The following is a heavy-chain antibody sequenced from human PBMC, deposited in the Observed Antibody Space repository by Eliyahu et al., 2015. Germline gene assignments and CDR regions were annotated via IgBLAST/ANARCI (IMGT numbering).Heavy chain of an antibody. V-gene: IGHV4-34*01. CDR2: INHSGST. J-gene: IGHJ1*01. D-gene: IGHD6-13*01. Sequence: QVQLQQWGAGLLKPSETLSLTCAVYGGSFXGYYXSWIRQPPGKGLXWXGEINHSGSTNYXPSLKSRVTISVDTSKNQFSLKLSSVTAADTAVYYCARDGRRVYSSSWNGNFQHWGQGTLVTVSS. CDR1: GGSFXGYY. CDR3: ARDGRRVYSSSWNGNFQH.